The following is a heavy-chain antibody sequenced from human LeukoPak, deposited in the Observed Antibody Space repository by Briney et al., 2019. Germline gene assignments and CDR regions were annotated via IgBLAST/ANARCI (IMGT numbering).Heavy chain of an antibody. Sequence: GRSLRLSCAASRFTFSSYAMHWVRQAPGKGLEWVSVIYNGGSTYYANSVKGRFTISRDGSKNTLYLQMNSLRAEDTAVYYCARININHILIDWFDPWGQGTLVTVSS. CDR3: ARININHILIDWFDP. J-gene: IGHJ5*02. CDR2: IYNGGST. D-gene: IGHD3-3*02. V-gene: IGHV3-53*01. CDR1: RFTFSSYA.